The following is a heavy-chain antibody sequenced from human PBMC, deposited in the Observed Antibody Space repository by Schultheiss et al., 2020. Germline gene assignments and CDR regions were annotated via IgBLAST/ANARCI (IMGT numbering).Heavy chain of an antibody. V-gene: IGHV4-39*01. CDR2: IYYSGST. Sequence: ESLKISCTVSGGSISSSSYYWGWIRQPPGKGLEWIGSIYYSGSTYYNPSLKSRVTISVDTSKNQFSLKLSSVTAADTAVYYCARRPSTIFGVVDYYFDYWGQGTLVTVSS. CDR1: GGSISSSSYY. D-gene: IGHD3-3*01. J-gene: IGHJ4*02. CDR3: ARRPSTIFGVVDYYFDY.